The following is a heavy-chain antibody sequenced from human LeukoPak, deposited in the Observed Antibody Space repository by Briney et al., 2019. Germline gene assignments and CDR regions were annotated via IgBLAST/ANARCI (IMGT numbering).Heavy chain of an antibody. Sequence: AWSVRLSCDTSGFSFSDYGMNWVRQTPGKGLEWVSSIGGRGYTFYADSVKGRFTISRDDAKNSMYLQMNSLRAEDTAVYYCARGGYPRYWGQGSLVTVSS. CDR3: ARGGYPRY. CDR1: GFSFSDYG. D-gene: IGHD3-22*01. V-gene: IGHV3-21*01. CDR2: IGGRGYT. J-gene: IGHJ4*02.